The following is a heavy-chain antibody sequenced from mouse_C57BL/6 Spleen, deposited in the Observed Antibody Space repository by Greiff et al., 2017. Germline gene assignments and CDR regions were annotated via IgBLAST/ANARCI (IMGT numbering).Heavy chain of an antibody. CDR3: ARDGYGYPLDY. Sequence: EVQLVESGPGLVKPSQSLSLTCSVTGYSITSGYYWNWIRQFPGNKLEWMGYISYDGSNNYNPSLKNRISITRDTSKNQFFLKLNSVTTEDTATYYCARDGYGYPLDYWGQGTTLTVSS. CDR2: ISYDGSN. V-gene: IGHV3-6*01. J-gene: IGHJ2*01. CDR1: GYSITSGYY. D-gene: IGHD2-2*01.